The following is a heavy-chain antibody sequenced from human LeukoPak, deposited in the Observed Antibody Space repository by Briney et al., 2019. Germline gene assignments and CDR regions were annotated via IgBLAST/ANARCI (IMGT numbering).Heavy chain of an antibody. J-gene: IGHJ4*02. V-gene: IGHV4-38-2*02. CDR3: ASRTTVTSYYFDY. D-gene: IGHD4-17*01. Sequence: SETLSLTCTVSGYSISSGDYWGWIRQPPGKGLEWIGSLYASGSTYYNPSLKSRATISVDTSKNQFSLKLSSVTAADTAVYYCASRTTVTSYYFDYWGQGTLVTVSS. CDR1: GYSISSGDY. CDR2: LYASGST.